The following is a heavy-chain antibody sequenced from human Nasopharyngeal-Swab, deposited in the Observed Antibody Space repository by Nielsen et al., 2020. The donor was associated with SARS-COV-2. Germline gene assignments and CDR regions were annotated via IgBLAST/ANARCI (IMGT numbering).Heavy chain of an antibody. V-gene: IGHV3-23*01. D-gene: IGHD2-15*01. J-gene: IGHJ6*02. CDR2: ICGSDTNT. Sequence: WIRQPPGKGLERVSRICGSDTNTYYADSVKGRFTISRDNSQNTLYLQMNSLRAEDTAVYFCAKGGGGSCFSSMDVWGQGTTVTVSS. CDR3: AKGGGGSCFSSMDV.